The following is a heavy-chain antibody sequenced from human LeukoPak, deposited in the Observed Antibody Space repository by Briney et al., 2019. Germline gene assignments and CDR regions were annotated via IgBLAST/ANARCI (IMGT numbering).Heavy chain of an antibody. CDR1: GYSFTSYW. J-gene: IGHJ3*02. Sequence: GESLKISCKGSGYSFTSYWIGWVRQMPGKGLEWMGIIYPGDSDTRYSPSSQGQVTISADKSISTAYLQWSSLKASDTAMYYCARSFDYHDSSRPDTFDIWGQGTMVTVSS. CDR3: ARSFDYHDSSRPDTFDI. D-gene: IGHD3-22*01. CDR2: IYPGDSDT. V-gene: IGHV5-51*01.